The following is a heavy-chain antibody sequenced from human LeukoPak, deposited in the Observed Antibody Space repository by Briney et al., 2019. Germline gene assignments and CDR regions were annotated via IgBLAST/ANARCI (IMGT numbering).Heavy chain of an antibody. D-gene: IGHD1-14*01. Sequence: SETLSLTCPVSGGSVSSGSYYWSWIRQPPGKGLEWIGYIYYSGSTNYNPSLKSRVTISVDTSKNQFSLKLSSVTAADTAVYYCARDRPITPNEYYWFDPWGQGTLVTVSS. CDR2: IYYSGST. V-gene: IGHV4-61*01. CDR1: GGSVSSGSYY. J-gene: IGHJ5*02. CDR3: ARDRPITPNEYYWFDP.